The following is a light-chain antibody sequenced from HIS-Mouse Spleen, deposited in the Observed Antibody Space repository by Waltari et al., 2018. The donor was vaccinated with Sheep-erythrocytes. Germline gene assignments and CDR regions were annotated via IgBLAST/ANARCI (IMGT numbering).Light chain of an antibody. CDR1: SSNIARNY. CDR2: RNN. CDR3: AAWDDSLSGNWV. V-gene: IGLV1-47*01. J-gene: IGLJ3*02. Sequence: QSVLTQPPSASGTPGQRATIPCSGRSSNIARNYVYWYQQLPGTAPKLLICRNNQRPSGVPDRFSGSKSGTSASLAISGLRSEDEADYYCAAWDDSLSGNWVFGGGTKLTVL.